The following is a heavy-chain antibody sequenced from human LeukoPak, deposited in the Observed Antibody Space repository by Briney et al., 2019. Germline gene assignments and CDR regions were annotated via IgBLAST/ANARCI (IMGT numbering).Heavy chain of an antibody. CDR1: GGSISSSY. Sequence: PSETLSLTCTVSGGSISSSYWSWIRQPPGKGLEWIGYIYHSGDTNSNPSLKGRVTISMDTSKNQFSLKLSSVAAADTAVYYCARHNFARPFDYWGQGTQVTVSS. J-gene: IGHJ4*02. D-gene: IGHD6-6*01. CDR3: ARHNFARPFDY. CDR2: IYHSGDT. V-gene: IGHV4-59*08.